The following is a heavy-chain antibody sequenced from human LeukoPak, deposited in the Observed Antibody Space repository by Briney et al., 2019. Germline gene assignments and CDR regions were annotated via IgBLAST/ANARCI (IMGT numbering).Heavy chain of an antibody. D-gene: IGHD1-14*01. V-gene: IGHV3-11*04. Sequence: GGSLRLSCAASGFTYSDYYMSWIRQAPGKGLEWVSLISGSGDRTYYAVSVKGRFTISRDNAKNSLYLQMNSLRAEDTAVYYCARDRSGRDAFDIWGQGTMVTVSS. CDR1: GFTYSDYY. J-gene: IGHJ3*02. CDR3: ARDRSGRDAFDI. CDR2: ISGSGDRT.